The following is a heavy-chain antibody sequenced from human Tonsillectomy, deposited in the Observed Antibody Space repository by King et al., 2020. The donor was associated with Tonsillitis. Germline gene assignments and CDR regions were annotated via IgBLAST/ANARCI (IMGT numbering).Heavy chain of an antibody. D-gene: IGHD2-8*01. V-gene: IGHV4-31*03. Sequence: QLQESGPGLVKPSQTLSLTCSVSGDSIGSGEYYWSWIRQHPQKGLEWIGYISYNGNTYYNPSLQIRVTMSRDTSKNQFSLKLSSVTAADTAVYYCVREYCSDGVCPGWLDPWGQGALVTVSS. CDR1: GDSIGSGEYY. CDR2: ISYNGNT. J-gene: IGHJ5*02. CDR3: VREYCSDGVCPGWLDP.